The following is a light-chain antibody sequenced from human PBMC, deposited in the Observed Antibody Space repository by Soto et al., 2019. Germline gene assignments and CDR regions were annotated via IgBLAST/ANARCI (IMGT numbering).Light chain of an antibody. J-gene: IGKJ4*01. V-gene: IGKV3-11*01. CDR2: DTI. CDR3: QQRSNWPPLT. Sequence: EIVLTQSPATLSLSPGERATLSCRASQSVSSYLAWYQQKPGQAPRLLIYDTIHRATGIPARLSGSGSGTDFTLTISSLEPEDFAVYYCQQRSNWPPLTFGGGTKVEI. CDR1: QSVSSY.